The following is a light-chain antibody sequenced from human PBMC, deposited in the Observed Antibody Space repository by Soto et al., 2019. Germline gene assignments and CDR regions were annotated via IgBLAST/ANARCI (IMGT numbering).Light chain of an antibody. CDR2: EDH. CDR1: SSNIGKNY. V-gene: IGLV1-51*02. Sequence: QSVLTQSPSVSAAPGQTVTISCSGGSSNIGKNYVSWYQHLPGTAPKLLIYEDHKRPSGIPDRFSGSKSATSATLDITGLQTGDEADYYCGTWDSSLNAGVFGGGTKVTVL. J-gene: IGLJ3*02. CDR3: GTWDSSLNAGV.